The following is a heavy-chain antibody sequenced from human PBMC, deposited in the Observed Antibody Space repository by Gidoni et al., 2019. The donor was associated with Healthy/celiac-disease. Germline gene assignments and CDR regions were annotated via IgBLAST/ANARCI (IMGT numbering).Heavy chain of an antibody. CDR3: VKDRDGNWNYFDY. J-gene: IGHJ4*02. V-gene: IGHV3-64D*06. D-gene: IGHD1-20*01. CDR1: GFPFSSYA. CDR2: ISSNGGST. Sequence: EVQLVESGGGLVQPGGSLRLSCSASGFPFSSYAMPWVRQAPGKGLEYVSAISSNGGSTYYADSVKGRFTISRDNSKNTLYLQMSSLRAEDTAVYYCVKDRDGNWNYFDYWGQGTLVTVSS.